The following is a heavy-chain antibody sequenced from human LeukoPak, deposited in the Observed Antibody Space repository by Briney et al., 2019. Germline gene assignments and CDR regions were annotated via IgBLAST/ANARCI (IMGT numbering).Heavy chain of an antibody. D-gene: IGHD2-15*01. Sequence: LVWVSRIKSDGSRTDYADSVKGRFTISRDNAKNTLYLQMNSLRAEDTAVYYCARELPFDYWGQGTLVTVSS. V-gene: IGHV3-74*01. J-gene: IGHJ4*02. CDR3: ARELPFDY. CDR2: IKSDGSRT.